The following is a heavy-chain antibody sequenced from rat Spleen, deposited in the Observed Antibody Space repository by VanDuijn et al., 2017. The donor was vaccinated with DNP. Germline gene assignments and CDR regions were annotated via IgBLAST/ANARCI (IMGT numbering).Heavy chain of an antibody. CDR1: GFTFSDYS. D-gene: IGHD1-2*01. CDR2: IVYDGSSG. CDR3: TTDGYSSYSPLDY. J-gene: IGHJ2*01. V-gene: IGHV5S10*01. Sequence: EVQLVESGGGLVLPGRSLKLSCAASGFTFSDYSMAWVRQAPKKGLEWVATIVYDGSSGFYGDSVKGRFTISRDNAKSSLYLQMDSLRSEDTATYYCTTDGYSSYSPLDYWGQGVMVTISS.